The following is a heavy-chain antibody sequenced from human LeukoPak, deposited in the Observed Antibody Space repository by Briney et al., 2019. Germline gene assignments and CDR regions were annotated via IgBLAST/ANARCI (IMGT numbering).Heavy chain of an antibody. V-gene: IGHV3-21*01. CDR2: ISSSSSYI. J-gene: IGHJ4*02. Sequence: GGSLRLSCAASGFTFSSYSMNWVRQAPGKGLEWVSSISSSSSYIYYADSVKGRFTISRDNAKNSLYLQMNSLRAEDTAVYYCARDLEYSSPSGGYWGQGTLVTVSS. CDR3: ARDLEYSSPSGGY. D-gene: IGHD6-6*01. CDR1: GFTFSSYS.